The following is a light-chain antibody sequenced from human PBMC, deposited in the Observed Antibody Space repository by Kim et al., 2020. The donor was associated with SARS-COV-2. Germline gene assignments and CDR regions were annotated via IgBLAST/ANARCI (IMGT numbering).Light chain of an antibody. CDR3: QSYDSSNHAV. Sequence: KTVTISCTRSSGSIASNYVQWYQQRPGSSPTTVIYEDNQSPSGVPDRFSGSIDRSSNSASLTISGLKTEDEADYYCQSYDSSNHAVFGGGTQLTVL. CDR1: SGSIASNY. J-gene: IGLJ7*01. CDR2: EDN. V-gene: IGLV6-57*01.